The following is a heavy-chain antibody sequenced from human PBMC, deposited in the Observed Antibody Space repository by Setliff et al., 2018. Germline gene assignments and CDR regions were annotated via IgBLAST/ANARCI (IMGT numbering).Heavy chain of an antibody. Sequence: SETLSLTCAVSSLSVSSGYFWGWIRQPPGKGLEWIGCLYHGGTTHYNPSLKSRVTISLDTSKNGFSLKLSSVTAADTAVYYCARMSGFLYMDVWGKGTTVTVSS. J-gene: IGHJ6*03. CDR2: LYHGGTT. D-gene: IGHD3-3*01. V-gene: IGHV4-38-2*01. CDR1: SLSVSSGYF. CDR3: ARMSGFLYMDV.